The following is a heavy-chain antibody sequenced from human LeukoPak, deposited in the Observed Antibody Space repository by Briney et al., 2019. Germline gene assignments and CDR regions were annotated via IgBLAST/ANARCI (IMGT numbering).Heavy chain of an antibody. CDR2: ISSNGGAT. V-gene: IGHV3-64*01. Sequence: GSLRLSCAASRFAFSSYAMHWVRQAPGKGLEYVSAISSNGGATYYANSVKGRFTISRDNSKNPLYLQMGSLRPEDMAVYYCAREGAAASIDYWGQGTLLTVSS. D-gene: IGHD6-13*01. CDR1: RFAFSSYA. CDR3: AREGAAASIDY. J-gene: IGHJ4*02.